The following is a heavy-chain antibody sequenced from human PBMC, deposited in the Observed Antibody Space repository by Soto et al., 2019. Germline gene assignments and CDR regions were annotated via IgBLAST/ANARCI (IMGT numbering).Heavy chain of an antibody. CDR1: GGSMITHY. CDR2: VHHSGST. V-gene: IGHV4-59*11. Sequence: QVQLQESGPGLVKPSETLSLTCTVSGGSMITHYWSWIRQSPGKGLEWIGYVHHSGSTLYQPSLRNRATVSLARSNNQFFLKLTSGAAADTAFFYCAREVGDGSDCYWTYWGQGTLVTVSS. D-gene: IGHD2-21*02. CDR3: AREVGDGSDCYWTY. J-gene: IGHJ4*02.